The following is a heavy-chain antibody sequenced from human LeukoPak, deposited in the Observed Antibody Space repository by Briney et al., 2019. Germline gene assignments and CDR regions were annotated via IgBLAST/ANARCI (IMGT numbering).Heavy chain of an antibody. CDR3: ANTDDIYYYFDY. CDR1: GGSISSSSYY. D-gene: IGHD3-10*01. V-gene: IGHV4-39*01. Sequence: SETLSLTCTVSGGSISSSSYYWGWIRQPPGKGLEWIGSIYYSGSTYYNPSLKSRVTISVDTSKNQFSLKLSSVTAADTAVYYCANTDDIYYYFDYWGQGTPVTVSS. CDR2: IYYSGST. J-gene: IGHJ4*02.